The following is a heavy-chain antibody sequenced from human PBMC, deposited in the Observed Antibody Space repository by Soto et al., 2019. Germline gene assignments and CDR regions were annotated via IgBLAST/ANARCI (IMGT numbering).Heavy chain of an antibody. CDR2: IIPIRGIA. Sequence: QVQLVQSGAEVKKPGSSVKVSCKASGGTFSSYTISWVRQAPGQGLEWMGRIIPIRGIANYAQKFQGKVTSTADKSTSTAYMEMSRLRSEDTAVYYWARRASGDSYSWFDPWGQGTLVTVSS. V-gene: IGHV1-69*02. CDR1: GGTFSSYT. CDR3: ARRASGDSYSWFDP. D-gene: IGHD5-18*01. J-gene: IGHJ5*02.